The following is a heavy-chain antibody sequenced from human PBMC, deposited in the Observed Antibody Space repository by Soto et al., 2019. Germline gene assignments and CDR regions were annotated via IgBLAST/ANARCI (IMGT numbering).Heavy chain of an antibody. Sequence: QVQLVQSGDEVKKPGASVKVSCKASGYIFVNYGIAWVRQAPGQGLEWMGWISPYTGNTHSATKVQGRLTMXTXTXXSTAYMDLGSLTSDDTALYYCVMVDNYVTPTPQDVWGQGTTVTVSS. CDR2: ISPYTGNT. CDR1: GYIFVNYG. V-gene: IGHV1-18*01. CDR3: VMVDNYVTPTPQDV. D-gene: IGHD3-16*01. J-gene: IGHJ6*02.